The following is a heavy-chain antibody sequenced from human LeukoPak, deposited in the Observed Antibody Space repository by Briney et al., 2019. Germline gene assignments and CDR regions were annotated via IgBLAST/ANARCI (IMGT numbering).Heavy chain of an antibody. J-gene: IGHJ6*03. Sequence: GGSLRLSCAASGFTFSTYGMSWVRQAPGKGLEWVSAISSSGYSTYHADSVKGRFIISRDNSKNTLYLQMNSLRAEDTAVYYCAGGSYYSYYYMDVWGKGTTVTVSS. CDR3: AGGSYYSYYYMDV. CDR2: ISSSGYST. D-gene: IGHD2-15*01. V-gene: IGHV3-23*01. CDR1: GFTFSTYG.